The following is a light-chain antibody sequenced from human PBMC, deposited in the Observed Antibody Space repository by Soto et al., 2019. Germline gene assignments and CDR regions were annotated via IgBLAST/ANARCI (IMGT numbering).Light chain of an antibody. Sequence: EIVLTQSPGTLSLSPGESAALSCRASQSVRNGYLAWYQQKPGQAPRLLIYGASTRATGIPDRFSGSGSGKDFTLIISRLEPEDVAVYYCQQYGNSPYTFGQGTKLQIK. J-gene: IGKJ2*01. CDR2: GAS. V-gene: IGKV3-20*01. CDR3: QQYGNSPYT. CDR1: QSVRNGY.